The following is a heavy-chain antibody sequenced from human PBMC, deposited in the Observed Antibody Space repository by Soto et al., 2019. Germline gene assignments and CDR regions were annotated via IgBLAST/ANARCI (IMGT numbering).Heavy chain of an antibody. Sequence: QLQLQESGPGLVKPSETLSLTCTVSGGSISSSSYYWGWIRQPPGKGLEWIGSIYYSGSTYYNPSLKSRVTYSVGTAQNQFSLKLSSGAAADTAVYYCARHYDFWSGYYGDNWFDPWGQGTLVTVSS. CDR2: IYYSGST. CDR1: GGSISSSSYY. D-gene: IGHD3-3*01. CDR3: ARHYDFWSGYYGDNWFDP. J-gene: IGHJ5*02. V-gene: IGHV4-39*01.